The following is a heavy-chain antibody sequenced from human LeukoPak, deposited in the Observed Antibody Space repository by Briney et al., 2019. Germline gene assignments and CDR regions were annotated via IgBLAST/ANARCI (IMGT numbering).Heavy chain of an antibody. CDR1: GGSISSYY. Sequence: SETLSLTCTVSGGSISSYYWSWIRQPPGKGLEWIGYIHYSGSTNYNPSLKSRVTISVDTSKNQFSLRLSSVTAADTAVYYCARARGRGYYFDYCGQGTLVTVSS. J-gene: IGHJ4*02. CDR3: ARARGRGYYFDY. CDR2: IHYSGST. D-gene: IGHD2-15*01. V-gene: IGHV4-59*01.